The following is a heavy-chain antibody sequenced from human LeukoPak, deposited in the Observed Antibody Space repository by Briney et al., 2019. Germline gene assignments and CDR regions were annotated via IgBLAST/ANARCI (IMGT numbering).Heavy chain of an antibody. D-gene: IGHD3-10*01. CDR3: ARVGYGSGSWGWFDP. V-gene: IGHV4-59*01. CDR1: GGSISGFF. CDR2: IYYSGTT. J-gene: IGHJ5*02. Sequence: SETLSLSCTVSGGSISGFFWTWIRQSPGKGLEYIGYIYYSGTTDYNPTLKSRVSMSVDTSKNQFFLNLTSVTAADTAIYYCARVGYGSGSWGWFDPWGQGTLVTVSS.